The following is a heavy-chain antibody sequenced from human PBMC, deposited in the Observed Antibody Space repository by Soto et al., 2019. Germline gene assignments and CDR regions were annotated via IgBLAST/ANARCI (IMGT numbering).Heavy chain of an antibody. V-gene: IGHV3-74*01. J-gene: IGHJ4*02. CDR3: TRGPRPSSVGTGDF. CDR1: GFVFEMYW. Sequence: PGGSLRLSCAASGFVFEMYWMHWVRQTPGKGPEWVSRISDDGARTDYADSVKGRFTISRDNAKNSLYLQMNSLRAEDTAVYYCTRGPRPSSVGTGDFLGLGALVTVSS. D-gene: IGHD3-10*01. CDR2: ISDDGART.